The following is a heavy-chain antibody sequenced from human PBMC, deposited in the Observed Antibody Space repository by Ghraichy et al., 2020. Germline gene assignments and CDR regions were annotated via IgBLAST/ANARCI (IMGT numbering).Heavy chain of an antibody. CDR2: MSYDGSDK. Sequence: GESLNISCAASGFTLSNYDMHWVRQAPGKGLEWVAVMSYDGSDKFYVDSVKGRFTISRDNSKNTLYLQMNSLSADDTAVYYCAKGLYSSGGMDVWGQGTTVTVSS. CDR1: GFTLSNYD. V-gene: IGHV3-30*18. CDR3: AKGLYSSGGMDV. J-gene: IGHJ6*02. D-gene: IGHD3-10*01.